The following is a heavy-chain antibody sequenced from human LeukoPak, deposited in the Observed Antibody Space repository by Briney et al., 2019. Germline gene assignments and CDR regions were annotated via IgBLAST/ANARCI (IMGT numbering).Heavy chain of an antibody. D-gene: IGHD2-8*01. V-gene: IGHV3-30*18. CDR3: AKSGGYCTDGICYHFGY. CDR1: GFDFNTFG. CDR2: ISSDGSKQ. Sequence: PGGSLRLSCAASGFDFNTFGIHWVRQTPGKGLEWVAVISSDGSKQYYGDSVKGRFTISRDNSKNMLYLQINSLRPEDTAVYYCAKSGGYCTDGICYHFGYWGQGTLVTVSS. J-gene: IGHJ4*02.